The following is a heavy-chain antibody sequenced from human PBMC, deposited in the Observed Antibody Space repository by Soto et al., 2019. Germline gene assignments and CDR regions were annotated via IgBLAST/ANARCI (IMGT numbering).Heavy chain of an antibody. CDR1: GFSLSTSGVG. V-gene: IGHV2-5*01. D-gene: IGHD3-3*01. Sequence: SGPTLVNPTQTLTLTCTFSGFSLSTSGVGVGWIRQPPGKALEWLALIYWNDDKRYGPSLKSRLTITKDTSKNQVVLTMTNMDPVDTATYYCALLGITIFGVATNWFDPWGQGTLVTVSS. J-gene: IGHJ5*02. CDR2: IYWNDDK. CDR3: ALLGITIFGVATNWFDP.